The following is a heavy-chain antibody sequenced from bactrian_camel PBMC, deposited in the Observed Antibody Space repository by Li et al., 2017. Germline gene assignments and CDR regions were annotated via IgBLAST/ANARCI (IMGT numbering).Heavy chain of an antibody. D-gene: IGHD3*01. Sequence: DVQLVESGGGLVQPGGSLRLSCAASGFSFSRYAMTWVRQAPGKGLEWVSTISGGGITHYADSVKGRFTLSRADARNSISLQMNNLKVEDTAMYYCKVDWGRGPWYCWNQHWGQGTQVTVS. V-gene: IGHV3S40*01. CDR3: KVDWGRGPWYCWNQH. CDR1: GFSFSRYA. J-gene: IGHJ4*01. CDR2: ISGGGIT.